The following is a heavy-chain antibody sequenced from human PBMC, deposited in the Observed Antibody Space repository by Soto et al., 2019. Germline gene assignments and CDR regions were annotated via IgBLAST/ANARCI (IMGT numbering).Heavy chain of an antibody. J-gene: IGHJ6*02. Sequence: PGGSMSLSCSASGVTFSIHSMNWVRQAPGKGLEWVSSISSSSSYIYYADSVKGRFTISRDNAKNSLYLQMNSLRAEDTAVYYCARDSSSTLDGMDVWGQGTTVTVSS. D-gene: IGHD6-13*01. CDR2: ISSSSSYI. V-gene: IGHV3-21*01. CDR3: ARDSSSTLDGMDV. CDR1: GVTFSIHS.